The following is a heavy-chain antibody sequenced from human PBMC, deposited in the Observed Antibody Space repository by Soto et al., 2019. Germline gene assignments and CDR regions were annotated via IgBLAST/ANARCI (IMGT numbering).Heavy chain of an antibody. D-gene: IGHD6-6*01. J-gene: IGHJ6*02. CDR3: ARDKYSRSSPRYYYGMDV. Sequence: KGLEWMGIIYPGDSDTRYSPSFQGQVTISADKSISTAYLQWSSLKASDTAMYYCARDKYSRSSPRYYYGMDVWGQGTTVTVSS. CDR2: IYPGDSDT. V-gene: IGHV5-51*01.